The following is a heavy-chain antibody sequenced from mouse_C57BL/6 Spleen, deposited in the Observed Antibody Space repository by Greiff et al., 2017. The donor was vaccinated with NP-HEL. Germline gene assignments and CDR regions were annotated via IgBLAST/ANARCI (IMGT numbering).Heavy chain of an antibody. CDR1: GYTFTSYG. J-gene: IGHJ2*01. CDR2: IYPRSGNT. CDR3: ARYDSSGSPFDY. V-gene: IGHV1-81*01. Sequence: VKLQESGAELARPGASVKLSCKASGYTFTSYGISWVKQRTGQGLEWIGEIYPRSGNTYYNEKFKGKATLTADKSSSTAYMELRSLTSEDSAVYFCARYDSSGSPFDYWGQGTTLTVSS. D-gene: IGHD3-2*02.